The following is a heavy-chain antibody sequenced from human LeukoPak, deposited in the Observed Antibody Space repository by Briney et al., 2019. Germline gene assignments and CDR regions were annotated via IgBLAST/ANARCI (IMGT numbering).Heavy chain of an antibody. CDR3: AKDDAWGRYRD. CDR1: GFTFSSHG. D-gene: IGHD3-16*01. Sequence: GGSLRLSCAASGFTFSSHGMNWVRQAPGKGLEWVSGISPSGGITYYTDSVKGRFTISRDNSKNTVSLQMNSLRGDDTAVYYCAKDDAWGRYRDWGQGTLVTVSS. CDR2: ISPSGGIT. V-gene: IGHV3-23*01. J-gene: IGHJ1*01.